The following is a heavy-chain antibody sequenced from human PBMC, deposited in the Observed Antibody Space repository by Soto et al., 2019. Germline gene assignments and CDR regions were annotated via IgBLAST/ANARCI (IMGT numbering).Heavy chain of an antibody. V-gene: IGHV3-23*01. D-gene: IGHD2-2*01. J-gene: IGHJ5*02. CDR1: GFTFSNYA. Sequence: EVQLLESGGGLVQPGGSLRLSCAASGFTFSNYAMSWVRQAPGKGLEWGSAISGSGGSTYYADSVKGRFTISRDNSKNTLYLQMNSLRAEDTAVYYCAKERGYCSSTSCTTFNWFDPWGQGTLVTVSS. CDR3: AKERGYCSSTSCTTFNWFDP. CDR2: ISGSGGST.